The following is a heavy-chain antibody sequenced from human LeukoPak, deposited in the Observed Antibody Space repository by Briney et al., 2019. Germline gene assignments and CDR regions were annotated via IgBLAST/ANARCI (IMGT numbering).Heavy chain of an antibody. D-gene: IGHD4-17*01. CDR2: ISSSSSYI. CDR1: GFTFSSYS. J-gene: IGHJ6*03. CDR3: AREYYGDYSYMDV. Sequence: GGSLRLSCAASGFTFSSYSMNWVRQAPGKGLEWVSSISSSSSYIYYPDSVKGRFTISRDNAKNSLYLQMNSLRAEDTAVYYCAREYYGDYSYMDVWGKGTTVTVSS. V-gene: IGHV3-21*01.